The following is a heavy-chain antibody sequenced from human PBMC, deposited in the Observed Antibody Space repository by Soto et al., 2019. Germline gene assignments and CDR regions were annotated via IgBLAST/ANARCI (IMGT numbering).Heavy chain of an antibody. J-gene: IGHJ4*02. Sequence: QVHLVQSGAEVKKPGASVKVSCKASGYTFTTYGIAWVRQAPGQGLEWMGWISAYNANTDYAQRLQGRVTITTDTSTSTAHMELRSRRSDDTAVYYCARGGYLDYWGQGTLVTVSS. CDR3: ARGGYLDY. D-gene: IGHD3-16*01. CDR2: ISAYNANT. CDR1: GYTFTTYG. V-gene: IGHV1-18*01.